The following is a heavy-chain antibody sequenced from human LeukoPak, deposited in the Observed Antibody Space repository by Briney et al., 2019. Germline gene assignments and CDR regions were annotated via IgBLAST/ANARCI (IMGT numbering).Heavy chain of an antibody. Sequence: GASVKVSCKASGYTFTGYYMHWVRQAPGQGLEWMGWINPNSGGTNYAQKFQGRVTMTRDTSISTAYMELSRLRSDDTAVYYCARPYHDILTGYYIWGQGTLVTVSS. D-gene: IGHD3-9*01. V-gene: IGHV1-2*02. CDR3: ARPYHDILTGYYI. CDR2: INPNSGGT. CDR1: GYTFTGYY. J-gene: IGHJ4*02.